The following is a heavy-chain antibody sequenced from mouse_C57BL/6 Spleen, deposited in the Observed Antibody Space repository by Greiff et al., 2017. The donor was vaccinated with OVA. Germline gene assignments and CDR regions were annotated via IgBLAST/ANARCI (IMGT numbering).Heavy chain of an antibody. CDR1: GFTFSSYA. D-gene: IGHD2-3*01. V-gene: IGHV5-4*01. Sequence: EVKVVDSGGGLVKPGGSLKLSCAASGFTFSSYAMSWVRQTPGKRLEWVATISDGGSYTYYPDNVKGRFPISRDNAKNNLYLQMSHLKSEDTAMYYCERDPLVYDGYYDYWGQGTTLTVSS. CDR3: ERDPLVYDGYYDY. J-gene: IGHJ2*01. CDR2: ISDGGSYT.